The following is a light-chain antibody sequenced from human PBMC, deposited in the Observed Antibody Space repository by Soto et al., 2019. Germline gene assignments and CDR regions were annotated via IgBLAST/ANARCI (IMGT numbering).Light chain of an antibody. CDR1: QSVSIY. V-gene: IGKV1-39*01. J-gene: IGKJ2*01. Sequence: DVQMTQSPSSLSASVGDRVTITCRTSQSVSIYVHWYQQKPGKAPILLIYASSSLQSGVPSRFSGSGSGTDFTLTISSLEPEDFATYYCQQSYSTPPVGQGTKVEIK. CDR3: QQSYSTPP. CDR2: ASS.